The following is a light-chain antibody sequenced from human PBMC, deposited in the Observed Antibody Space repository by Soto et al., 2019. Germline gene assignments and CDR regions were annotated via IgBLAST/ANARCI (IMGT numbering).Light chain of an antibody. CDR2: DAS. CDR1: QSVSSY. J-gene: IGKJ5*01. CDR3: QQRSNWPRT. Sequence: EIFLTQSPATLSLSPVERATLSCRASQSVSSYLAWYQQKPGQAPRLLIYDASNRATGIPARFSGSGSGTDFTLTISSLEPEDFAVYYCQQRSNWPRTFGQGTRLEIK. V-gene: IGKV3-11*01.